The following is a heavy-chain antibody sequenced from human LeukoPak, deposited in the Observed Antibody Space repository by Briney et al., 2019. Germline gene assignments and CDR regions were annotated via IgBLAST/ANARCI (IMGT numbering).Heavy chain of an antibody. CDR1: GGSISNYY. J-gene: IGHJ4*02. CDR3: ASLTTVTQGYFDS. V-gene: IGHV4-59*08. CDR2: IHYTGNT. Sequence: SETLSLTCTVSGGSISNYYWNWFRQSPGKGLQWIAYIHYTGNTYYNPSLKSRVTISLDTSKNQFSMKLSSVTAADTAVYYCASLTTVTQGYFDSWGQGTLVTVSS. D-gene: IGHD4-17*01.